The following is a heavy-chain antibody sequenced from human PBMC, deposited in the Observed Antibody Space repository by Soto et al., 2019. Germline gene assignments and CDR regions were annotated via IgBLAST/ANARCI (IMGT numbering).Heavy chain of an antibody. V-gene: IGHV4-34*01. D-gene: IGHD3-22*01. CDR3: STRAYDTNGYYRFDP. CDR2: INHSRIV. Sequence: PSETLSLTCAVYGGSFSGHSWTWSRQSPGKGLEWIGYINHSRIVNYSPSLKSRVTISLDTSKNQFSLTLSAVTAADTAMYYCSTRAYDTNGYYRFDPWGQGTLVTVSS. CDR1: GGSFSGHS. J-gene: IGHJ5*01.